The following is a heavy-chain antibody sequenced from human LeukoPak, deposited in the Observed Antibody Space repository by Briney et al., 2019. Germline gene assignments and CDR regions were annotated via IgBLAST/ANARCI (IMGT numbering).Heavy chain of an antibody. J-gene: IGHJ4*02. Sequence: PGGSLRLSCAASGFTFSSYSMNWVRQAPGKGLEWVSYISSSSSTIYYADSVKGRSTISRDNAKNSLYLQMNSLRDEDTAVYYCARDTSYYYDSSGSDYWGQGTLVTVSS. V-gene: IGHV3-48*02. CDR3: ARDTSYYYDSSGSDY. CDR2: ISSSSSTI. D-gene: IGHD3-22*01. CDR1: GFTFSSYS.